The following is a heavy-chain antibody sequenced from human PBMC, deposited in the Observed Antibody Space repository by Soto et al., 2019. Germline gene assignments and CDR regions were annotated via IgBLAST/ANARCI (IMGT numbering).Heavy chain of an antibody. J-gene: IGHJ4*01. Sequence: SETLSLSCSVSGAPISSSSYYWGWIRQPPGKGLEWIGTIHYSGSTYYNSSLKSRVTISVDLSKNQFFMRLSSVTATDTSVYYCARYSAGWYDYFDYWGHGTLVTVSS. CDR2: IHYSGST. V-gene: IGHV4-39*01. CDR1: GAPISSSSYY. CDR3: ARYSAGWYDYFDY. D-gene: IGHD6-19*01.